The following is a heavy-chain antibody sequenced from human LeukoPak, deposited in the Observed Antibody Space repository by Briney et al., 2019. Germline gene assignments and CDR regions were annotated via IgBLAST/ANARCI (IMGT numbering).Heavy chain of an antibody. Sequence: GASVKVSCKASGYTFTGYFMHWVRQAPGQGLEWMGWINPNSGGTNYAQKLQGRVTMTTDTSTSTAYMELRSLRSDDTAVYYCARDSGDYGSGSYYSVGDYFYYYYYMDVWGKGTTVTISS. D-gene: IGHD3-10*01. CDR1: GYTFTGYF. CDR2: INPNSGGT. CDR3: ARDSGDYGSGSYYSVGDYFYYYYYMDV. V-gene: IGHV1-2*02. J-gene: IGHJ6*03.